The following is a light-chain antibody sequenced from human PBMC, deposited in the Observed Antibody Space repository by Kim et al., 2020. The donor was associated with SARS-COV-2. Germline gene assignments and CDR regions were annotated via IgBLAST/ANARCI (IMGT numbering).Light chain of an antibody. Sequence: GQAIATSSTGTSSDVGGYNYVSWYKQHPGKAPNLMIYDVTNRPSAVSNRFSGSKSGNTDSLPIAGLQAEDEADYYCSSYTSSSTWVFGAGTQLTVL. V-gene: IGLV2-14*03. J-gene: IGLJ3*02. CDR3: SSYTSSSTWV. CDR2: DVT. CDR1: SSDVGGYNY.